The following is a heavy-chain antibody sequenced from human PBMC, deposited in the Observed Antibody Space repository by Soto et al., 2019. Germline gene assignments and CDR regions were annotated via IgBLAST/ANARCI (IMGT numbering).Heavy chain of an antibody. Sequence: GGSLRLSCAASGFTFSSYAMHWVRQAPGKGLEYVSAISSNGGSTYYANSVKGRFTISRDNSKNTLYLQMGSLRAEDMAVYYCARVPHYDILTGYPYYFDYWGQGTLVTVSS. V-gene: IGHV3-64*01. J-gene: IGHJ4*02. CDR3: ARVPHYDILTGYPYYFDY. CDR2: ISSNGGST. CDR1: GFTFSSYA. D-gene: IGHD3-9*01.